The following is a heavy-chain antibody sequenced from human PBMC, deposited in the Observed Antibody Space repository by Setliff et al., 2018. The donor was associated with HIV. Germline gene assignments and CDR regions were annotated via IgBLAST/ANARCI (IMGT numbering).Heavy chain of an antibody. CDR3: ARENTYDSSGWGAFDI. D-gene: IGHD3-22*01. J-gene: IGHJ3*02. CDR1: RYTLTELS. Sequence: ASVKVSCKVSRYTLTELSMHWVRQAPGKGLEWMGSFDPEHRKTLYAQKFQGRVTMTTDTSTSTAYMELRSLRSDDTAVYYCARENTYDSSGWGAFDIWGPGTMVTVSS. V-gene: IGHV1-24*01. CDR2: FDPEHRKT.